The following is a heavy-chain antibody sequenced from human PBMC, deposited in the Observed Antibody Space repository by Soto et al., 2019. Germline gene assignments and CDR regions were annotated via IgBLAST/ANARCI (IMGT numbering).Heavy chain of an antibody. D-gene: IGHD6-6*01. J-gene: IGHJ6*02. CDR2: INPNSGGT. Sequence: QVQLVQSGAEVKKPGASVKVSCKASGYTFTGYYMHWVRQAPGQGLEWMGWINPNSGGTNYAQKFQGWVTMTRDTSISTAYMELSRLRSDDTAVYYCAKDRSSSPYYYYGMAVWGQGTTVTVSS. CDR3: AKDRSSSPYYYYGMAV. V-gene: IGHV1-2*04. CDR1: GYTFTGYY.